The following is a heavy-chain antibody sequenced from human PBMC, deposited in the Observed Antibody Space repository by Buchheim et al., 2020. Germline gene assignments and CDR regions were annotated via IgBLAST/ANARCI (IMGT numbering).Heavy chain of an antibody. J-gene: IGHJ4*02. V-gene: IGHV3-30-3*01. CDR1: GFTFSSYA. CDR2: ISYDGSNK. Sequence: QVQLVESGGGVVQPGRSLRLSCAASGFTFSSYAMHWVRQAPGKGLEWVAVISYDGSNKYYADSVKGRFTISRDNSKNQLYLQMNSLRAEDTAVYYCARTYFAGEDYWGQGTL. D-gene: IGHD3-9*01. CDR3: ARTYFAGEDY.